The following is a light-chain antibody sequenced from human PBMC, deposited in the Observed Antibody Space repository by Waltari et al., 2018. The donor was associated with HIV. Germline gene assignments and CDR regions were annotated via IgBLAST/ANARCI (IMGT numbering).Light chain of an antibody. CDR2: NTQ. CDR1: HSNIESNS. CDR3: AAWDDSLNAHVL. V-gene: IGLV1-44*01. J-gene: IGLJ2*01. Sequence: HSVLTQPPSASGTPGPRVTISCSRCHSNIESNSVNCSQHLQGTAPNLLLYNTQRRPSGVSDRFSGSKSGTSASLAISGLQSEDEADYYCAAWDDSLNAHVLFGGGTKLTVL.